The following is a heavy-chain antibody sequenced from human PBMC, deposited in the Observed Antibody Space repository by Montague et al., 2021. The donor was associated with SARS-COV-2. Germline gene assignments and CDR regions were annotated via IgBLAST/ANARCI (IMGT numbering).Heavy chain of an antibody. CDR1: GGSISSYH. CDR3: ARAGRVRFLEYGMDV. D-gene: IGHD3-3*01. CDR2: IYYSGST. Sequence: SETLSLTCTVSGGSISSYHWSWIRQPPGKGLEWIGYIYYSGSTXXXPSXXXRVTISVDTSKKQFSLKLSSVTAADTAVYYCARAGRVRFLEYGMDVWGQGTTVTVSS. J-gene: IGHJ6*02. V-gene: IGHV4-59*01.